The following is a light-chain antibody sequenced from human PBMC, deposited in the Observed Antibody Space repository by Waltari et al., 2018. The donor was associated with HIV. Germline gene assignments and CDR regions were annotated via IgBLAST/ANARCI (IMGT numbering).Light chain of an antibody. V-gene: IGLV6-57*03. J-gene: IGLJ2*01. CDR1: SGRIASNY. CDR3: QSFDTSNQWI. Sequence: NFMLTQPPSVSESPGKTVTISCTRSSGRIASNYAQWYQQRPGSAPTTLIGAADQRPSGVPDRFSGPIDTSSNSASLTISGLKTEDEADYYCQSFDTSNQWIFGGGTKLTVL. CDR2: AAD.